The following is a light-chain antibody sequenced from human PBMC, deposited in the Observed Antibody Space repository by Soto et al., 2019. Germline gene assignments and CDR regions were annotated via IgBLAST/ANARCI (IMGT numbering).Light chain of an antibody. CDR1: QSISSN. CDR2: GAS. CDR3: QQYKYWPPLT. V-gene: IGKV3-15*01. Sequence: EIVMTQSPATLSVSPGERATLSCRASQSISSNLAWYQHKPGQAPRLLIYGASTRAPGVPVRFSGSGSGTEFTLTISSLQSEDFAIYYCQQYKYWPPLTFGGGTKVDIK. J-gene: IGKJ4*01.